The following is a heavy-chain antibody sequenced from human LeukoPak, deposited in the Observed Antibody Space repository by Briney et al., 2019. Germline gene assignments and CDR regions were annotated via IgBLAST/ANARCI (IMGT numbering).Heavy chain of an antibody. J-gene: IGHJ4*02. CDR1: GFTFSSYA. Sequence: PGGSLRLSCAASGFTFSSYAMGWVRQAPGKGLEWVSLISGSGGSTYSADSVKGRFTVSRDNSKNTEYMQMNSLRAEDTAIYYCAKDDDDGDHVVVDHWGQGTLVTVSS. V-gene: IGHV3-23*01. D-gene: IGHD4-17*01. CDR2: ISGSGGST. CDR3: AKDDDDGDHVVVDH.